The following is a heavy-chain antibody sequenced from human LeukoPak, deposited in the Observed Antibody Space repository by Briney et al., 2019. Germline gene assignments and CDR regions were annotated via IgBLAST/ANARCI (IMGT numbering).Heavy chain of an antibody. V-gene: IGHV3-23*01. D-gene: IGHD2-21*02. CDR2: ISDSGGRT. Sequence: GGSLRLSCAASGFTFSTYAVNWVRQAPGKGLEWVSSISDSGGRTYYADSVKGRFTISRDNSKNALYLQMNSLRAEDTAVYYCAKGGGDDTYFDYWGQGTLVTVSS. J-gene: IGHJ4*02. CDR1: GFTFSTYA. CDR3: AKGGGDDTYFDY.